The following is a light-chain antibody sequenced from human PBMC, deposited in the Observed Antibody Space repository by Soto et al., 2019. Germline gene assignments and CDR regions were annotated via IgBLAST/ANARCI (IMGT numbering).Light chain of an antibody. CDR1: QSVSTW. CDR3: HQYNSWT. CDR2: KAS. V-gene: IGKV1-5*03. J-gene: IGKJ1*01. Sequence: DIQMTQSPSSLSASVGDRVTITCRASQSVSTWLAWYQQKPGKAPKLLIYKASNLESGVPSRFTGSGSGIEFTLTISSLQPDDFATYYCHQYNSWTLGQGTEV.